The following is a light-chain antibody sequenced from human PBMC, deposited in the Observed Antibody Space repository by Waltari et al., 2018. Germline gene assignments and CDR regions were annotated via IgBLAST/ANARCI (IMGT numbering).Light chain of an antibody. Sequence: QSALTQPASVSGSPGQSITISCTGTSSDVGGYNYVSWYQQLPGKAPKLIFYDVNKPPSGIYRFSGSKSGNTASLTISGLQPEDEGDYYCCSYAGGTISVVFGGGTKLTVL. V-gene: IGLV2-14*03. CDR3: CSYAGGTISVV. CDR2: DVN. J-gene: IGLJ2*01. CDR1: SSDVGGYNY.